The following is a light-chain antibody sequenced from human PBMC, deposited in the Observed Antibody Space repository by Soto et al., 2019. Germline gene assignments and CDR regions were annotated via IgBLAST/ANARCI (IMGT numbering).Light chain of an antibody. CDR1: HDISTY. V-gene: IGKV1-9*01. Sequence: DIQLTQSPSFLSASVGDRVTITCRASHDISTYLAWYQQKPGKAPKLLIYAASTLQSGVPSRFSGSGSGAEFTLTISSLQPEDFATYYCQQSYTTSWTFGQGTKVDI. J-gene: IGKJ1*01. CDR2: AAS. CDR3: QQSYTTSWT.